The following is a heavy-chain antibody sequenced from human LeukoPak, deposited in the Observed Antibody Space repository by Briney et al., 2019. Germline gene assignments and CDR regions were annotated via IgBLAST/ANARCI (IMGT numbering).Heavy chain of an antibody. J-gene: IGHJ4*02. CDR2: INHSGST. CDR1: GGSISSSSYY. Sequence: NPSETLSLTCTVSGGSISSSSYYWGWIRQPPGKGLEWIGEINHSGSTNYNPSLKSRVTISVDTSKNQFSLKLSSVTAADTAVYYCARGLNGADYYDSSGYYYFDYWGQGTLVTVSS. CDR3: ARGLNGADYYDSSGYYYFDY. D-gene: IGHD3-22*01. V-gene: IGHV4-39*07.